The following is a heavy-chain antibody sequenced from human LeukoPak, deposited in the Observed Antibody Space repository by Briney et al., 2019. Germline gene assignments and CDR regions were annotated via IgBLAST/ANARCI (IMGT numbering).Heavy chain of an antibody. CDR3: ARDPVVRGAIDY. CDR1: GGTFSSYA. CDR2: IIPILGIA. D-gene: IGHD3-10*01. V-gene: IGHV1-69*04. J-gene: IGHJ4*02. Sequence: VASVKVSCKASGGTFSSYAISWVRQAPGQGLEWMGRIIPILGIANYAQKFQGRVTITADKSTSTAYMELSSLRSEDTAVYYCARDPVVRGAIDYWVQGALVTVSS.